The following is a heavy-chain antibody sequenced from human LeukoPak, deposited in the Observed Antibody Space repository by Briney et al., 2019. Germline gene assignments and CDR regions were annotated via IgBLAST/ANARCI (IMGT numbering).Heavy chain of an antibody. D-gene: IGHD3-10*01. CDR1: GFTFSDYY. V-gene: IGHV3-11*04. Sequence: GGSLRLSCAASGFTFSDYYMSWIRQAPGKGLEWLSYISNSGGTIYYADSVKGRFTISRDNAKSSLYLQMNSLRAEDTAVYYCAGDPPGGYYFHIWGQGTMVTVSS. CDR3: AGDPPGGYYFHI. J-gene: IGHJ3*02. CDR2: ISNSGGTI.